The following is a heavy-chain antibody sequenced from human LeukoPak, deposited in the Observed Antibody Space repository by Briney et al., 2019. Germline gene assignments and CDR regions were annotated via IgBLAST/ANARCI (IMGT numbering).Heavy chain of an antibody. D-gene: IGHD6-13*01. J-gene: IGHJ4*02. V-gene: IGHV4-34*01. Sequence: SETLSLTCAVYGGSFSGYYWSWIRQPPGKGLEWIGEIYHSGSTNYNPSLKSRVTISVDTSKNQFSLKLSSVTAADTAVYYCARCSSSWYPFFDYWGQGTLVTVSS. CDR1: GGSFSGYY. CDR3: ARCSSSWYPFFDY. CDR2: IYHSGST.